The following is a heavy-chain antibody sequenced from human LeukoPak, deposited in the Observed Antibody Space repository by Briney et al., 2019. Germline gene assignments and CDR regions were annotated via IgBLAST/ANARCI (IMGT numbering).Heavy chain of an antibody. D-gene: IGHD3-10*01. J-gene: IGHJ3*02. CDR2: ISRSSGDI. CDR1: GFTFGSYA. V-gene: IGHV3-23*01. CDR3: AKDFQGVIADAFDI. Sequence: GGSLTLSCAASGFTFGSYAMNWVRQTPGKGLEWISVISRSSGDIFYADSVKGRFTISRDNSRNPLYLQMKRWRVEDSAIYYCAKDFQGVIADAFDIWGQGTLVTVSS.